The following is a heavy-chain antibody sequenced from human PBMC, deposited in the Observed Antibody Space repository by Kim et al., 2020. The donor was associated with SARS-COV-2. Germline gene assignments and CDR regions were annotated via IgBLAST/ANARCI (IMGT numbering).Heavy chain of an antibody. Sequence: GGSLRLSCAASGFTFSSYGIHWVRQAPGKGLEWVVVISYDGKTKYYADSVKGRFTISRDNSKNTLYLQMNNLRAEDTAVYYCAKEYCSGRCSFDYFDYWGQGPLVTVSS. V-gene: IGHV3-30*18. CDR1: GFTFSSYG. D-gene: IGHD2-15*01. CDR3: AKEYCSGRCSFDYFDY. J-gene: IGHJ4*02. CDR2: ISYDGKTK.